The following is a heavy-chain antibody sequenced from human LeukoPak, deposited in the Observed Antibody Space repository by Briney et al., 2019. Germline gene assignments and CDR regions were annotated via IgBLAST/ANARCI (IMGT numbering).Heavy chain of an antibody. CDR3: ARDGEMGTIENYFDY. CDR2: IYYSGST. D-gene: IGHD5-24*01. Sequence: SETLSLTCTVSGGSISSSSYYWGWIRQPPGKGLEWIGSIYYSGSTYYNPSLKSRVTISVDTSKNQFSLKLSSVTAADTAVYYCARDGEMGTIENYFDYWGQGTLVTVSS. CDR1: GGSISSSSYY. V-gene: IGHV4-39*07. J-gene: IGHJ4*02.